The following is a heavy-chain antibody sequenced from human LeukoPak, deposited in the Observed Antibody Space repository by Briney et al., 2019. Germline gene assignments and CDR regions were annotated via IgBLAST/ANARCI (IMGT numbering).Heavy chain of an antibody. D-gene: IGHD2-15*01. V-gene: IGHV4-39*07. CDR3: ARDRGVAYRSGGICLTPPYDY. CDR2: IYYSGST. CDR1: GGSISSSSYY. J-gene: IGHJ4*02. Sequence: SETLSLTFTVSGGSISSSSYYWGWIRQPPGKGLEWIGSIYYSGSTYYNPSLKSRVTISVDTSKNQFSLKLSSVTAADTAVYYCARDRGVAYRSGGICLTPPYDYWGQGTLVTVSS.